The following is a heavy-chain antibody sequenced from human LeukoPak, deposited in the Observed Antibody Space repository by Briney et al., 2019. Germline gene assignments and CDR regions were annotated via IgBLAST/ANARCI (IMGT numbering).Heavy chain of an antibody. J-gene: IGHJ4*02. D-gene: IGHD5-18*01. Sequence: SETLSLTCAVYGGSFSGYYWSWIRQPPGKGLEWIGSIYYSGSTYYNPSLKSRVTISVDTSKNQFSLKLSSVTAADTAVYYCATEIQLWLDYWGQGTLVTVSS. CDR1: GGSFSGYY. CDR3: ATEIQLWLDY. V-gene: IGHV4-34*01. CDR2: IYYSGST.